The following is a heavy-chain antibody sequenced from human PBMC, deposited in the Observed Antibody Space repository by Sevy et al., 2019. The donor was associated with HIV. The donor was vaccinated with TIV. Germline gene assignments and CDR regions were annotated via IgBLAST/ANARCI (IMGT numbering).Heavy chain of an antibody. CDR3: ARDKLLAVMVSMVRGALSYYFDY. J-gene: IGHJ4*02. CDR2: IWYDGSTK. Sequence: GGSLRLSCAASGFTFSDYGMHWVRQTPGKGLEWVAVIWYDGSTKYYADSVKGRFTIPRDNSKNTLYLQMNSMRAEDTAVYYCARDKLLAVMVSMVRGALSYYFDYWGQGTLVTVSS. D-gene: IGHD3-10*01. CDR1: GFTFSDYG. V-gene: IGHV3-33*01.